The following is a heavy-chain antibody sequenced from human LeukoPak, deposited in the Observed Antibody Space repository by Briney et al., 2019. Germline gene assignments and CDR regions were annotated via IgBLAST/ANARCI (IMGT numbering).Heavy chain of an antibody. D-gene: IGHD5-18*01. V-gene: IGHV5-51*01. Sequence: GESLQISCKGSGYRFSSYWIGWVRQMPGKGLEWMGIIFPGDSDTRYSPSFQGQVTISADKSISTAYLQWNSLKASDTAMYYCARSSRIGYSFLLEDYWGQGTLVTVSS. J-gene: IGHJ4*02. CDR1: GYRFSSYW. CDR2: IFPGDSDT. CDR3: ARSSRIGYSFLLEDY.